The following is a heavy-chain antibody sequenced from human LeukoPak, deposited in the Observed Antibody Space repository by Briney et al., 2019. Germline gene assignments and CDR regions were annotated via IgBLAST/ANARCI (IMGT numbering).Heavy chain of an antibody. J-gene: IGHJ4*02. CDR2: ISYDGSNK. CDR3: ARGVRFDY. CDR1: GFTFSSYG. D-gene: IGHD3-10*01. Sequence: GGSLRLSCAASGFTFSSYGMHWVRQAPGKGLEGVAVISYDGSNKYYADSVKGRFTISRDNSKNTLYLQMNSLRAEDTAVYYCARGVRFDYWGQGTLVTVSS. V-gene: IGHV3-30*03.